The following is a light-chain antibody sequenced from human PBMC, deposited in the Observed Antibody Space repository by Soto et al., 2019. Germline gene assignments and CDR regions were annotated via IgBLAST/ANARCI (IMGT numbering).Light chain of an antibody. V-gene: IGKV1-5*03. J-gene: IGKJ1*01. CDR1: QSISSW. CDR3: QQYNTYSQT. Sequence: DIQMTQSPSTLSASVGDRVTITCRASQSISSWLAWYQHKPGKAPKLLIYKASSLDSGVSSRFSGSGSGTQFILTVTTLQPDDCASYYFQQYNTYSQTFGQGTKVESK. CDR2: KAS.